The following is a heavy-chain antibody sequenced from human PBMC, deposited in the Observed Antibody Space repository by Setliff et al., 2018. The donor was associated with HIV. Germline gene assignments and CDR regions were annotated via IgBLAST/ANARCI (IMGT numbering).Heavy chain of an antibody. Sequence: SETLSLTCSISGGSVTSYLWHWFRQPPGKGLEWIGYIYYTGITDNNPSLEGRVTISVDTSKNQVSLRLKSVTTADTAVYYCASELYGGNSRPFDYWGQGALVTVSS. V-gene: IGHV4-59*02. D-gene: IGHD2-21*02. CDR3: ASELYGGNSRPFDY. CDR1: GGSVTSYL. CDR2: IYYTGIT. J-gene: IGHJ4*02.